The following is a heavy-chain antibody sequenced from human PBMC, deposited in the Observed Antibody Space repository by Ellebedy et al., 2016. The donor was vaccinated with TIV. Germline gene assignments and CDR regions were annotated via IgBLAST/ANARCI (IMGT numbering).Heavy chain of an antibody. CDR2: IYYSERT. V-gene: IGHV4-39*07. CDR3: ARGHNWFDL. Sequence: SETLSLTXTVSGCSISSSFYYWGWIRQPPGKGLEWIGSIYYSERTYYNPSLKSRVTISVDTSKNQFSLRLTSVMAADAAVYYCARGHNWFDLWGQGTLVIVSS. J-gene: IGHJ5*02. CDR1: GCSISSSFYY.